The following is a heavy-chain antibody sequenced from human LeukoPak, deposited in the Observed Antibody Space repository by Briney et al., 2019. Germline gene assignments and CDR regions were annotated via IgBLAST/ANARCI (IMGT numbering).Heavy chain of an antibody. CDR2: INRSGST. J-gene: IGHJ4*02. Sequence: SETLSLTCAVYGGSFSGYYWSWIRQPPGKGLEWIGEINRSGSTNYNPSLKSRVTISVDTSKNQFSLKLSSVTAADTAVYYCARHSELWFGELLLAFDYWGQGTLVTVSS. CDR1: GGSFSGYY. D-gene: IGHD3-10*01. V-gene: IGHV4-34*01. CDR3: ARHSELWFGELLLAFDY.